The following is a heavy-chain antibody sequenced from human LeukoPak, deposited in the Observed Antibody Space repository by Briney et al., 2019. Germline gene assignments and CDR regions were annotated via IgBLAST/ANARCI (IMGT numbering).Heavy chain of an antibody. CDR2: ISGGRGGA. J-gene: IGHJ4*02. Sequence: GGSLRLSCEASGFTFRNFAMTWVRQAPVRGPEWVSTISGGRGGAFYADSVKVRFTISRDDSKSTLYLQMRSLSVEDTAVYFCAKDTPYFEHWGQGVLVTVAS. CDR1: GFTFRNFA. CDR3: AKDTPYFEH. V-gene: IGHV3-23*01.